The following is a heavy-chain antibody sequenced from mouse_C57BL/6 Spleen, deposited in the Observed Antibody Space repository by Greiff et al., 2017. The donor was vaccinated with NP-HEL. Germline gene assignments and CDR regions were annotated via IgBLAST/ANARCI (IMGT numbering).Heavy chain of an antibody. CDR2: IYPGDGDT. CDR3: ARGVTTFGY. CDR1: GYAFSSSW. Sequence: VQLQQSGPELVKPGASVKISCKASGYAFSSSWMNWVKQRPGKGLEWIGRIYPGDGDTNYNGKFKGKATLTADKSSSTAYMQLSSLTSEDSAVYFCARGVTTFGYWGQGTTLTVSS. J-gene: IGHJ2*01. V-gene: IGHV1-82*01. D-gene: IGHD2-2*01.